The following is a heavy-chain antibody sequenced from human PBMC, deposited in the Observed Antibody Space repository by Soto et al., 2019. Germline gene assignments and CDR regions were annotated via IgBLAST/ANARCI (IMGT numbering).Heavy chain of an antibody. CDR1: GFTVSTDY. V-gene: IGHV3-53*01. D-gene: IGHD2-21*02. Sequence: GGSLRLSCAASGFTVSTDYMSWVRQAPGKGLEWVPVMYSGGSTYYADSVKGRFTISRDNSKNTLYLQMNSLRAEDTAVYYCARDNNLAYCGSDCYSNWGQGTLVTVSS. CDR2: MYSGGST. J-gene: IGHJ4*02. CDR3: ARDNNLAYCGSDCYSN.